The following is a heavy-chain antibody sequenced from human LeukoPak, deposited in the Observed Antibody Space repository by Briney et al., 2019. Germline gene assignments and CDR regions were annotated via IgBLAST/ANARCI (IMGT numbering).Heavy chain of an antibody. D-gene: IGHD3-10*01. CDR2: ISGSGGST. Sequence: QTGGSLRLSCAASGFTFSSYAMSWVRQAPGKGLEWVSAISGSGGSTYYADSVKGRFTISRDNSKNTLYLQMNSLRAEDTAVYYCAKTRPRGSGSYYSRHYYYYMDVWGKGTTVTISS. CDR3: AKTRPRGSGSYYSRHYYYYMDV. CDR1: GFTFSSYA. V-gene: IGHV3-23*01. J-gene: IGHJ6*03.